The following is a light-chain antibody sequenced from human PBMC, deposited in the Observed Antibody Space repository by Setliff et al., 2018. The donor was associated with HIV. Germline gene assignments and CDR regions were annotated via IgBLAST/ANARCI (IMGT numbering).Light chain of an antibody. CDR3: QSHDSSLSARV. CDR1: SSNIGGGYD. J-gene: IGLJ3*02. Sequence: QSALTQPPSVSGAPGQRVTISCTGSSSNIGGGYDVHWYQQLPGTAPKLLIHGNIYRASGVPDRFSAFKSGTSASLAITGLRVEDEADYYCQSHDSSLSARVFGGGTKVNVL. CDR2: GNI. V-gene: IGLV1-40*01.